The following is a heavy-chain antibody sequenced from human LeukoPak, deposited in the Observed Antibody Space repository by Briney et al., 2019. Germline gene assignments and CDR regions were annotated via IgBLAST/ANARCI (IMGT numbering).Heavy chain of an antibody. Sequence: GGSLSLSCAVSGFTFSNYYMSWIRQAPGKGRGWVAYISSSGSVLYYADSVKGRFTVSRDNTENSLYLQMDSLRAEDTAVYYCTRDPDTSSKVDYWGQGILVTVSS. CDR2: ISSSGSVL. V-gene: IGHV3-11*01. CDR3: TRDPDTSSKVDY. D-gene: IGHD2/OR15-2a*01. CDR1: GFTFSNYY. J-gene: IGHJ4*02.